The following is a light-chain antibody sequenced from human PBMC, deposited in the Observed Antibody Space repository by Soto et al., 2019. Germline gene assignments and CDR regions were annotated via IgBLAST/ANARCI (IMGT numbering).Light chain of an antibody. V-gene: IGLV2-8*01. Sequence: QSVLTQPPSASGSPGQSVTISCTGTSSDVGGYKYVSWYQQHPGKAPKLMIYEVSKRPSGVPDRFSGSKSGNTASLTVSGLQDEDEADYYCSSYAGSNNLVFGGGTKLTVL. CDR3: SSYAGSNNLV. CDR2: EVS. J-gene: IGLJ2*01. CDR1: SSDVGGYKY.